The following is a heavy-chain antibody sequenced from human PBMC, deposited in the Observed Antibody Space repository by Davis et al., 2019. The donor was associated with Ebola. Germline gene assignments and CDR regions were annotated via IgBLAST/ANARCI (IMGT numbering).Heavy chain of an antibody. CDR2: IFWDDDK. V-gene: IGHV2-5*08. Sequence: SWVRQPPGKALEWLALIFWDDDKRYSPSLKSRLTITKDTSKNQVVLTMTNMDPVDTATYYCAHTDYYYGMDVWGQGTTVTVSS. J-gene: IGHJ6*02. CDR3: AHTDYYYGMDV.